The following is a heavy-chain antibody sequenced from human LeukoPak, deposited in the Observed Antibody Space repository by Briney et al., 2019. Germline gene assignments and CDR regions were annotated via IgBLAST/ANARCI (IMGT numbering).Heavy chain of an antibody. J-gene: IGHJ4*02. CDR2: ISWDGDST. D-gene: IGHD3-9*01. CDR1: GFTFDDYA. V-gene: IGHV3-43*02. CDR3: AKGPYYDISF. Sequence: GGSLRLSCAASGFTFDDYAMHWVRQAPGKGLEWVSLISWDGDSTYYADSVTGRFTISRDNSKNSLYLQMNSLRTEDTALYYCAKGPYYDISFWGQGPLVTVSS.